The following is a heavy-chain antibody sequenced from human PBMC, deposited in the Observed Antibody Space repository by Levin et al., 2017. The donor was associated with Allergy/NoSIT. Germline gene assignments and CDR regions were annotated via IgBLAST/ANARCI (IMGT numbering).Heavy chain of an antibody. CDR2: ISSSSSYI. CDR1: GFTFSSYS. D-gene: IGHD6-13*01. CDR3: ARVSRGAAAAPGRY. V-gene: IGHV3-21*01. Sequence: GGSLRLSCAASGFTFSSYSMNWVRQAPGKGLEWVSSISSSSSYIYYADSVKGRFTISRDNAKNSLYLQMNSLRAEDTAVYYCARVSRGAAAAPGRYWGQGTLVTVSS. J-gene: IGHJ4*02.